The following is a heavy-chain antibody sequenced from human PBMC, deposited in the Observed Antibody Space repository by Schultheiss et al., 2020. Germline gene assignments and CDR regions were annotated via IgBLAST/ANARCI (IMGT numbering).Heavy chain of an antibody. CDR3: ARASRDGYWFRAFDI. CDR2: IYYSGST. Sequence: SETLSLTCTVSGGSISSYYWSWIRQPPGKGLEWIGYIYYSGSTNYNPSLKSRVTISVDTSKNQFSLKLSSVTAADTAVYYCARASRDGYWFRAFDIWGQGTMV. V-gene: IGHV4-59*01. D-gene: IGHD5-24*01. CDR1: GGSISSYY. J-gene: IGHJ3*02.